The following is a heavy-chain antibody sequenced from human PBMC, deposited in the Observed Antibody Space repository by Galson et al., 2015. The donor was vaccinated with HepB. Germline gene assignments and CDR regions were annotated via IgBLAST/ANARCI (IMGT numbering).Heavy chain of an antibody. CDR1: GYTFTSHA. CDR2: INAGNGNT. J-gene: IGHJ4*02. V-gene: IGHV1-3*01. Sequence: SVKVSCKASGYTFTSHAMHWVRQAPGQRLECMGWINAGNGNTKYSQKFQGRVTITRDTSASTAYMELSSLRSEDTAVYYCARDSAGITMIYWGQGTLVTVSS. CDR3: ARDSAGITMIY. D-gene: IGHD3-22*01.